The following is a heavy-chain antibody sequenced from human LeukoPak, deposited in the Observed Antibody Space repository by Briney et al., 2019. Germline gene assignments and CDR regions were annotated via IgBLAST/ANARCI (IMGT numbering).Heavy chain of an antibody. CDR3: ARASAAGTYFDY. Sequence: ASVKVSCKASGYTFTGYYMHWVRQAPGQGLEWMGWINPNSGGTNYAQKFQGRVTMTRDTSISTAYMELGRLRSDDTAVYYCARASAAGTYFDYWGQGTLVTVSS. CDR2: INPNSGGT. CDR1: GYTFTGYY. J-gene: IGHJ4*02. D-gene: IGHD6-13*01. V-gene: IGHV1-2*02.